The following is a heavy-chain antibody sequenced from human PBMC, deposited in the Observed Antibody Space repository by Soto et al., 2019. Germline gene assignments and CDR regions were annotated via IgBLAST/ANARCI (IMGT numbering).Heavy chain of an antibody. CDR3: ASGEGRVGGDV. D-gene: IGHD3-10*01. J-gene: IGHJ6*02. CDR1: GGTFSTSA. CDR2: IIPIFGTA. V-gene: IGHV1-69*06. Sequence: QVRLVQSGAEVKKPGSSVKASCKTSGGTFSTSAISWVRQAPVQGLEWMGGIIPIFGTANYAQKFQGRVSITADKSTSTAYMELSSLTSDDTAVYYFASGEGRVGGDVWGQGTTVNVSS.